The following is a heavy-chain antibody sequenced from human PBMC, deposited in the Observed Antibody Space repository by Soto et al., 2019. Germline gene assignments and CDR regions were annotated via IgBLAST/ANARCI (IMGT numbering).Heavy chain of an antibody. V-gene: IGHV4-38-2*02. CDR3: AALWFGELAFNY. CDR1: GYSIRSGYY. D-gene: IGHD3-10*01. Sequence: SETLSLTCSVSGYSIRSGYYWGWVRQAAGEVLEGLGSVYHNGIMFDNPAFQSRVTISVETSKNQSSLNLRSVTAADTAVYYCAALWFGELAFNYWGHGILVTVSS. CDR2: VYHNGIM. J-gene: IGHJ4*01.